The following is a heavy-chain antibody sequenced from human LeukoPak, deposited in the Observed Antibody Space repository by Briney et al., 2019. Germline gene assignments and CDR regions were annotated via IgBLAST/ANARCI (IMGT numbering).Heavy chain of an antibody. D-gene: IGHD2-2*01. CDR3: AKDGLYCSSTSCSRAGMDV. J-gene: IGHJ6*04. CDR1: GFTFSTYT. CDR2: ISSSSYFI. Sequence: GGSLRLSCAASGFTFSTYTMNWVRQAPGKGLEWVSSISSSSYFIYYANSVRGRFTISRDNAKNSLYLQMNSLRTEDTALYYCAKDGLYCSSTSCSRAGMDVWGKGTTVTVSS. V-gene: IGHV3-21*04.